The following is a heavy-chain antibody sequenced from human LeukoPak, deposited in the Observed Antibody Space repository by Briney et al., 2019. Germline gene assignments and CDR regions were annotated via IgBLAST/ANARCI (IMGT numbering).Heavy chain of an antibody. CDR1: GYTFTSYD. CDR2: MNPNSGNT. Sequence: RASVKVSCKASGYTFTSYDINWVRQATGQGLEWMGWMNPNSGNTGYAQKFQGRVTMTRNTSISTAYMELRSLRSEDTAVYYCASAIFPYGWFDPWGQGTLVTVSS. J-gene: IGHJ5*02. D-gene: IGHD3-3*01. CDR3: ASAIFPYGWFDP. V-gene: IGHV1-8*01.